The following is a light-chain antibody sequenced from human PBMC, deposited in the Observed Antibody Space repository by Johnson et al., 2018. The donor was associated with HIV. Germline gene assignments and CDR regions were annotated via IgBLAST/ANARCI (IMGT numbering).Light chain of an antibody. CDR2: ENN. Sequence: QSVLTQPPSVSAAPGQKVTISCSGSSSNIGNNYVSWYQQLPGTAPKLLIYENNKRPSGIPYRFSGSKSGTSATLGITGLQTGDEADYYCGTWDSSLSTYYVFGTGTKGTVL. J-gene: IGLJ1*01. CDR1: SSNIGNNY. CDR3: GTWDSSLSTYYV. V-gene: IGLV1-51*02.